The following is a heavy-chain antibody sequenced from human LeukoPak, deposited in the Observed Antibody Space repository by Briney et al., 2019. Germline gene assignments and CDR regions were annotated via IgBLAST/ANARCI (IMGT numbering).Heavy chain of an antibody. Sequence: PGGSLRLSCAASGFTFSSYSMNWVRQAPGKGLEWVSSISSSSSYIYYADSVKGRFTISRDNAKNSLYLQMNSLRAEDTAVYYCARDRRGYCSSTSCWFDYWGQGTLVTVSS. V-gene: IGHV3-21*01. CDR2: ISSSSSYI. CDR1: GFTFSSYS. J-gene: IGHJ4*02. D-gene: IGHD2-2*01. CDR3: ARDRRGYCSSTSCWFDY.